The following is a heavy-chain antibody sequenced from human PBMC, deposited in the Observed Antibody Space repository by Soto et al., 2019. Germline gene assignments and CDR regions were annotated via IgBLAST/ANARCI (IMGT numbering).Heavy chain of an antibody. CDR1: GGSISSYY. V-gene: IGHV4-59*01. Sequence: SETLSLTCTVSGGSISSYYWSWIRQPPGKGLEWIGYIYYSGSTNYNPSLKSRVTISVDTSKNQFSLKLSSVTAADTAVYYCARASSYYYDSSGYYDYWGQGTLVTVSS. D-gene: IGHD3-22*01. J-gene: IGHJ4*02. CDR2: IYYSGST. CDR3: ARASSYYYDSSGYYDY.